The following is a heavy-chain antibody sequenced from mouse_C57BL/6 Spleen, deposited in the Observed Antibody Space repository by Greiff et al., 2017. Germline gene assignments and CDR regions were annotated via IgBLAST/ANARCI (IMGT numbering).Heavy chain of an antibody. D-gene: IGHD1-1*01. V-gene: IGHV8-8*01. CDR3: ARVITTVGYAMDD. CDR2: IWGDDDK. Sequence: QVTLKVSGPGILQPSQTLSLTCSFSGFSLSTFGMGVGWIRQPSGQGLEWLAHIWGDDDKYYNPALKSRLTISKDTTKNQVFLKIANVDTAYTATYYCARVITTVGYAMDDWGQGTSVTVSS. CDR1: GFSLSTFGMG. J-gene: IGHJ4*01.